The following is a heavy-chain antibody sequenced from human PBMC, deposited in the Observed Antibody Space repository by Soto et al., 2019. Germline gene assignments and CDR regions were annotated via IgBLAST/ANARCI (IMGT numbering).Heavy chain of an antibody. D-gene: IGHD3-16*02. Sequence: VGSLRLSCAASGFTFSSYAMHWVRQAPGKGLEWVAVISYDGSNKYYADSVKGRFTISRDNSKNTLYLQMNSLRAEDTAVYYCARDRYDYVWGSYRLALDYYGVDVWGQGTTVTVSS. CDR1: GFTFSSYA. CDR2: ISYDGSNK. V-gene: IGHV3-30-3*01. CDR3: ARDRYDYVWGSYRLALDYYGVDV. J-gene: IGHJ6*02.